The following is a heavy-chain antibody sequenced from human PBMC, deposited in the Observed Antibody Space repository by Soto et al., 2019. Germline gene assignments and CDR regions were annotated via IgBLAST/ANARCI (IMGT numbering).Heavy chain of an antibody. CDR3: ARASIQLWLGSWSEH. D-gene: IGHD5-18*01. J-gene: IGHJ5*02. V-gene: IGHV4-31*03. CDR2: IYYSGIT. Sequence: RSLTCPVSGGSISSGGYSWSWIRQHPGKVLEWIGYIYYSGITYYNPSLKSRVTISVDTSKNQFSLKLSSVTAADTAVYYCARASIQLWLGSWSEHWGQGNLVNVSS. CDR1: GGSISSGGYS.